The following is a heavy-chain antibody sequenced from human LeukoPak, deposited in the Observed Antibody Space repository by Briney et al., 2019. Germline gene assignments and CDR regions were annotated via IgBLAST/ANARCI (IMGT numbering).Heavy chain of an antibody. CDR2: VYYSGST. J-gene: IGHJ4*02. D-gene: IGHD6-6*01. CDR1: GGSISSYY. V-gene: IGHV4-59*01. CDR3: ARVGSSSSFGY. Sequence: SETLSLTCTVSGGSISSYYWSWIRQPPGKGLEWIGYVYYSGSTNYNPSLKSRVTISVDTSNNQFSLKLSSVTAADTAMYYCARVGSSSSFGYWGQGTLVTVSS.